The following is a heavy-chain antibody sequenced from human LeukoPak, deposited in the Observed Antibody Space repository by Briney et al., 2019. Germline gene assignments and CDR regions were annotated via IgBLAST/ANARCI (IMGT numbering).Heavy chain of an antibody. V-gene: IGHV3-23*01. D-gene: IGHD5-18*01. CDR1: GFTFSTFA. CDR2: ISGTGRST. J-gene: IGHJ4*02. Sequence: GGSLRLSCVASGFTFSTFAMNWVRQAPGKGLEWVSTISGTGRSTYYADSVKGQFTISRDNSKNTLYLQMNSLRAEDTAVYYCAKDRGYSYGISEYWGQGTLVTVSS. CDR3: AKDRGYSYGISEY.